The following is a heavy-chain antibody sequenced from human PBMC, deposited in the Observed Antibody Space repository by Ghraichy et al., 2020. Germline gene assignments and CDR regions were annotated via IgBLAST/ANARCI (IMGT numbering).Heavy chain of an antibody. D-gene: IGHD2-2*01. CDR1: GGSISSGGYS. Sequence: SETLSLTCAVSGGSISSGGYSWSWIRQPPGKGLEWIGYIYYSGSTYYNPSLKSRVTISVDTSKNQFSLKLSSVTAADTAVYYCARQVVVPITYYFDYWGQGTLVTVSP. V-gene: IGHV4-30-4*07. J-gene: IGHJ4*02. CDR3: ARQVVVPITYYFDY. CDR2: IYYSGST.